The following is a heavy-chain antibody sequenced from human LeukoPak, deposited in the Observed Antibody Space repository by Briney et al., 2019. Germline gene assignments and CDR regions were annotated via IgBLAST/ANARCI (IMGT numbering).Heavy chain of an antibody. J-gene: IGHJ4*02. D-gene: IGHD6-19*01. CDR3: ARDSLRQWLEPFDY. CDR2: ISSSSSYI. V-gene: IGHV3-21*01. CDR1: GFTFSSYS. Sequence: GGSLRLSCAASGFTFSSYSMNWVRQAPGKGLEWVSSISSSSSYIYYADSVKGRFTISRDNAKNSLYLRMNSLRAEDTAVYYCARDSLRQWLEPFDYWGQGTLVTVSS.